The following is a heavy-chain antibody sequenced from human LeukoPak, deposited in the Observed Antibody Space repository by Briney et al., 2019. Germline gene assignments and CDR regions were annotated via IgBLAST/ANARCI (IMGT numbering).Heavy chain of an antibody. CDR3: ARDSDCFDY. D-gene: IGHD2-15*01. CDR2: ISSSGSTI. V-gene: IGHV3-48*03. CDR1: GFTFSSYK. J-gene: IGHJ4*02. Sequence: GGSLRLSCAASGFTFSSYKMNWVRQAPGKGLEWVSYISSSGSTIYYADSVKGRFTISRDNAKNSLHLQMNSLRAEDTAVYYCARDSDCFDYWGQGTLVTVSS.